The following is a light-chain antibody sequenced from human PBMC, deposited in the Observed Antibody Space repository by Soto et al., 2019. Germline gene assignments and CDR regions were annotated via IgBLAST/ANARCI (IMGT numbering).Light chain of an antibody. CDR3: SSYTRRSTQV. CDR1: SSNIGAGYD. CDR2: GNN. V-gene: IGLV1-40*01. Sequence: QSVLTQPPSVSGAPGQRVTIPCTGSSSNIGAGYDVHWYQQLPGTAPKLLIYGNNNRPSGVSSRFSGSKSANTASLTISDLQSEDEADYYCSSYTRRSTQVFGTGTKLTVL. J-gene: IGLJ1*01.